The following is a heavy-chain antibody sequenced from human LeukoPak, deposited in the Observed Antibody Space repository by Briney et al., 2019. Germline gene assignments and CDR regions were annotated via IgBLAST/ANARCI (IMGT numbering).Heavy chain of an antibody. CDR3: ARGATLLWFGDIYGMDV. D-gene: IGHD3-10*01. V-gene: IGHV1-2*04. Sequence: GASVKVPCKASGYTFTGYYMHWVRQAPGQGLEWMGWINPNSGGTNYAQKFQGWVTMTRDTSISTAYMELSRLRSDDTAVYYCARGATLLWFGDIYGMDVWGQGTTVTVSS. CDR2: INPNSGGT. J-gene: IGHJ6*02. CDR1: GYTFTGYY.